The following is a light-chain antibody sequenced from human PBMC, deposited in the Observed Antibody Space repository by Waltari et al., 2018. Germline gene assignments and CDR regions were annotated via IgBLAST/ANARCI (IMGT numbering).Light chain of an antibody. V-gene: IGLV1-40*01. CDR2: AIR. CDR1: SSNIGAGYD. J-gene: IGLJ2*01. CDR3: QSYDSSLSGSRV. Sequence: QSVLTQPPSVSGAPGQRVTISCTGSSSNIGAGYDVHWYQQLPGTAPKLHIYAIRNRASGVPYRFSGSKSGTSASLAITGLQAEDEADYYCQSYDSSLSGSRVFGGGTKLTVL.